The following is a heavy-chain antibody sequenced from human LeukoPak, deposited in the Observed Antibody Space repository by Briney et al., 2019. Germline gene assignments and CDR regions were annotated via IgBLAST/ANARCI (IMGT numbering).Heavy chain of an antibody. V-gene: IGHV3-23*01. D-gene: IGHD6-13*01. J-gene: IGHJ4*02. CDR3: AKVDSRIAAAGNFDY. CDR1: GFTFSSYA. Sequence: GGSLRLSCAASGFTFSSYAMGWVRQAPGKGLEWVSAISGSGGSTYYADSVKGRFTISRDNSKNTLYLQMNSLRAEDTAVYYCAKVDSRIAAAGNFDYWGQGTLVTVSS. CDR2: ISGSGGST.